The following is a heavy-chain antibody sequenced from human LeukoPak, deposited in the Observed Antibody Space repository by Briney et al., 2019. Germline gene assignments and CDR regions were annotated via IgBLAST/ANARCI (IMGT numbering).Heavy chain of an antibody. CDR2: NYYSGFT. CDR1: GGSFSTDY. J-gene: IGHJ4*02. CDR3: ARAVISFGATVAKGFDC. D-gene: IGHD3-16*01. Sequence: SETLSLTCTVSGGSFSTDYWTWIRQPPGKGLEWIGYNYYSGFTDYNPSLKSRVTMSLDTSKNQFSLKLSSVTAADTAVYYCARAVISFGATVAKGFDCWGQGTLVTVSS. V-gene: IGHV4-59*01.